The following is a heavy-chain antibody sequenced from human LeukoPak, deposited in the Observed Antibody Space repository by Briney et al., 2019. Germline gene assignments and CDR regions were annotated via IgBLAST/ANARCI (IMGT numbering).Heavy chain of an antibody. V-gene: IGHV3-74*01. CDR3: ARDARYNIDV. J-gene: IGHJ6*02. Sequence: GGSLRLSCAASGFTFSDYWMHWVCQAPGKGLVWVSRIISDGTSATYADSVKGRFTMSRDNAKNTLYLEMNSLRADDTAVYYCARDARYNIDVRGQGTTVTVSS. CDR1: GFTFSDYW. CDR2: IISDGTSA. D-gene: IGHD3-9*01.